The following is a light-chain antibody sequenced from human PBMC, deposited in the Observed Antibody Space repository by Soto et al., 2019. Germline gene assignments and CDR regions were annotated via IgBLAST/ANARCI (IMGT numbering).Light chain of an antibody. CDR2: GAS. J-gene: IGKJ5*01. CDR1: QSISTR. V-gene: IGKV3-11*01. CDR3: QQRSNWPPIT. Sequence: IVLTESPGTLSLYPGERATLSCRASQSISTRLAWYQQKPGQAPRLLIYGASTRATGIPVRFSGSGSGTDFTLTISSLEPEDFAVYSCQQRSNWPPITFGQGTRLE.